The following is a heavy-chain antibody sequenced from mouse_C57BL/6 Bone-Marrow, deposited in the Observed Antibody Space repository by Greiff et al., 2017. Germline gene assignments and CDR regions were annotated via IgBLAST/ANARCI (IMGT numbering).Heavy chain of an antibody. CDR3: ARKGYGSSCWYFAF. V-gene: IGHV2-2*01. Sequence: VQLQQSGPGLVQPSQSLSITCTVSGFSLTSYGVHWVRQSPGKGLEWLGVVWSGGSTDYNAAFISRLSISKDNSKSQVFIKMNSLKADDTAIYYCARKGYGSSCWYFAFWGTGTTVTVSS. J-gene: IGHJ1*03. CDR1: GFSLTSYG. D-gene: IGHD1-1*01. CDR2: VWSGGST.